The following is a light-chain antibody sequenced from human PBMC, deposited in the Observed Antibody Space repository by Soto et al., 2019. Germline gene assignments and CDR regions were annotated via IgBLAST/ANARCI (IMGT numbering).Light chain of an antibody. CDR1: QSVSSNY. CDR3: QQYGRSPMFT. Sequence: EIVLTQSPGTLSLSPGERATLSCRASQSVSSNYLAWYQQKPGQAPRLLIYGASRGAAGIPDRFSGSGSGRDFTLTISRLEPEDFAVDFCQQYGRSPMFTFGQGTKLEVK. J-gene: IGKJ2*01. CDR2: GAS. V-gene: IGKV3-20*01.